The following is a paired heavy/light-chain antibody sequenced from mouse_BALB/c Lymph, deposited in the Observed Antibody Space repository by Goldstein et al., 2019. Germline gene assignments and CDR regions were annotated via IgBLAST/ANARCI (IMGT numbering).Light chain of an antibody. J-gene: IGKJ1*01. CDR2: WAS. Sequence: DIVMTQSHKFMSTSVGDRVSITCKASQDVSSAVAWYQQKPGQSPKLLIYWASTRHTGVPDRFTGSGSGTDYTLTISSVQAEDLALYYCQQHYSTPPTFGGGTKLEIK. V-gene: IGKV6-25*01. CDR1: QDVSSA. CDR3: QQHYSTPPT.
Heavy chain of an antibody. CDR3: ARSPYGYGFAY. J-gene: IGHJ3*01. Sequence: QVQLQQPGAELVKPGASVKLSCKASGYTFTSYWIHWVKQRPGQGLEWIGKSNPSNGRPNYNEKFKNKATLTVDKSSNTAYMQLSSLTSEDSAVFYCARSPYGYGFAYWGQGTLVTVSA. D-gene: IGHD1-2*01. V-gene: IGHV1S81*02. CDR1: GYTFTSYW. CDR2: SNPSNGRP.